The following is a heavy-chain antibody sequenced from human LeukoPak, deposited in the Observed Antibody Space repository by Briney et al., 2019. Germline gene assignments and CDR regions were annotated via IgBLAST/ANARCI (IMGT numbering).Heavy chain of an antibody. D-gene: IGHD2-15*01. Sequence: ASVKVSCKASGYTFTSYAMHWVRQAPGQRLEWMGWINAGNGNTKYSQKFQGRVTITRDTSASTAYMELSSLRSEDTAVYCCASIGYCSGGSCSRGAFDIWGQGTMVTVSS. CDR1: GYTFTSYA. CDR2: INAGNGNT. V-gene: IGHV1-3*01. J-gene: IGHJ3*02. CDR3: ASIGYCSGGSCSRGAFDI.